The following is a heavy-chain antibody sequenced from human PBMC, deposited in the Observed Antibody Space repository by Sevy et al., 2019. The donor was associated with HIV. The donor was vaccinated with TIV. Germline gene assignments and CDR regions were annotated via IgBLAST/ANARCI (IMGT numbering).Heavy chain of an antibody. CDR1: GGSISSYY. CDR3: ARVSDPRYNWFDP. CDR2: ISTSGST. V-gene: IGHV4-4*07. J-gene: IGHJ5*02. Sequence: SETLSLTCTVSGGSISSYYWTWIRQPAGKGPEWIGRISTSGSTNYNPSLKSRVTMSIDTSKNQFSLNLSSVTAADTAVYFCARVSDPRYNWFDPWGQGTLVTVSS.